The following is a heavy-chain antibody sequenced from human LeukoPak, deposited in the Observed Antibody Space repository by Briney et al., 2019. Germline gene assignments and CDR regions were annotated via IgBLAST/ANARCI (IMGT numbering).Heavy chain of an antibody. Sequence: ASVKVSCKASGYTFTSYGISWVRQAPGHGLEWMGWISAYNGNTNYAQKLQGRVTMTTDTSTSTAYMELRSLRSDDTAVYYCARVYKTYNWFDPWGQGTLVTVSS. V-gene: IGHV1-18*01. CDR2: ISAYNGNT. CDR3: ARVYKTYNWFDP. D-gene: IGHD1-14*01. J-gene: IGHJ5*02. CDR1: GYTFTSYG.